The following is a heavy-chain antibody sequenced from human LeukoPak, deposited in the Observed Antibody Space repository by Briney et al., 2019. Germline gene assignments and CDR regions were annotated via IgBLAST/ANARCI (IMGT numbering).Heavy chain of an antibody. Sequence: SETLSLTSTVSGGSISSYYWSWIRQPPGKGLEWIGYIYYSGSTNYNPSLKSRVTISVDTSKNQFSLKLSSVTAADTAVYYCSSSGWYNWFDPWGQGTLVTLSS. CDR1: GGSISSYY. J-gene: IGHJ5*02. CDR3: SSSGWYNWFDP. V-gene: IGHV4-59*01. CDR2: IYYSGST. D-gene: IGHD6-19*01.